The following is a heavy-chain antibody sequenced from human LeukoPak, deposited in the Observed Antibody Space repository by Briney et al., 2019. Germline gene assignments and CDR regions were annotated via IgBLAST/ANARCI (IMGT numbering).Heavy chain of an antibody. V-gene: IGHV4-39*01. CDR3: ARHQAAWVGFYFDY. CDR1: GGSISTGDFF. J-gene: IGHJ4*02. CDR2: IRYGGNT. D-gene: IGHD6-25*01. Sequence: SETLSLTCTVSGGSISTGDFFWGWIRQPPGKDLEWIGSIRYGGNTLYNPSLKSRLAIAIDTSKNQFSLKLSPVTAADTAVYYCARHQAAWVGFYFDYWGQGTLVTVSS.